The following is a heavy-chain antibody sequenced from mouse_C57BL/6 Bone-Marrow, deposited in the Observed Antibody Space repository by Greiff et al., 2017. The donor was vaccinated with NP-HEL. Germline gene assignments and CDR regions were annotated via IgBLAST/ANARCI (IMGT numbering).Heavy chain of an antibody. J-gene: IGHJ2*01. V-gene: IGHV1-76*01. D-gene: IGHD1-1*01. Sequence: VQLQQSGAELVRPGASVKLSCKASGYTFTDYYINWVKQRPGQGLEWIARIYPGSGNTYYNEKFKGKATLTAEKSSSTAYMQLSSLTSEDSAVYVCARCGGSSYDYFDYWGQGTTLTVSS. CDR1: GYTFTDYY. CDR3: ARCGGSSYDYFDY. CDR2: IYPGSGNT.